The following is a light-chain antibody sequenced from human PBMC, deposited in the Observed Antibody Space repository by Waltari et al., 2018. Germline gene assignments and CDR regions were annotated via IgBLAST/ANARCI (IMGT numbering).Light chain of an antibody. CDR3: QQYSSSSRT. CDR1: QGISNW. V-gene: IGKV1-5*03. CDR2: KAS. Sequence: TCRASQGISNWLAWYQQEPGKAPNLLIYKASSLESGVPSRFSASGSGTEFTLTISSLQPDDFATYYCQQYSSSSRTFGQGTKVEIK. J-gene: IGKJ1*01.